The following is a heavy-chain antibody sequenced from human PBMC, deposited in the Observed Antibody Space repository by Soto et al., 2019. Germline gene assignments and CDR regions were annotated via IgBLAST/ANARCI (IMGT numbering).Heavy chain of an antibody. Sequence: GGSLSLSCSVSGFTIITYAMHWVRQAPGKGLEYVASSSSNGDSTYYADSVKGRFTISRDNSKNTLYLQMSSLRAEDTALYYCVKDRYVDYWGQGILVTVSS. V-gene: IGHV3-64D*06. J-gene: IGHJ4*02. CDR3: VKDRYVDY. CDR1: GFTIITYA. CDR2: SSSNGDST. D-gene: IGHD2-2*01.